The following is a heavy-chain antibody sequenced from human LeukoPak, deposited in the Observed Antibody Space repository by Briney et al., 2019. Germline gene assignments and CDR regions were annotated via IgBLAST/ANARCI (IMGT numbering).Heavy chain of an antibody. V-gene: IGHV3-74*01. D-gene: IGHD2-15*01. CDR3: APGGYCSGGSCYKEYFQH. CDR2: INSDGSST. Sequence: GSLRLSCAASGFTFSSYWMHWVRQSPGKGLVWVSRINSDGSSTSYADSVKGRFTISRAKDKDTLYLQMNSLRAEDTAVYYCAPGGYCSGGSCYKEYFQHWGQGTLVTVSS. CDR1: GFTFSSYW. J-gene: IGHJ1*01.